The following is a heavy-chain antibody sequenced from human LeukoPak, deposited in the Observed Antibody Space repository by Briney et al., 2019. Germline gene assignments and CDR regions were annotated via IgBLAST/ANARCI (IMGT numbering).Heavy chain of an antibody. D-gene: IGHD3-22*01. CDR1: GFTFSDYY. J-gene: IGHJ6*03. CDR2: ISSADSTI. V-gene: IGHV3-11*01. CDR3: ARPYYDSSGYYFYYYYMDV. Sequence: GGSLRLSCAASGFTFSDYYMSWIRQAPGKGLEWVSYISSADSTIYYADSVKGRFTISRDNAKNSLYLQMNSLRVEDTAVYYCARPYYDSSGYYFYYYYMDVWGKGTTVTVS.